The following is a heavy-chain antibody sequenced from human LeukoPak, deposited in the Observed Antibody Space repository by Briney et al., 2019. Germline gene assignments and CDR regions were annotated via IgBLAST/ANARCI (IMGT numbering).Heavy chain of an antibody. CDR1: GFRFSGYW. CDR2: INTDGGRT. J-gene: IGHJ4*02. Sequence: GGSLRLSCAASGFRFSGYWMHWVRQAPGKGLVWVSLINTDGGRTAYADSVKGRFTISRDNAKNTLYLQMNSLRAEDRAVYFCAKLWADDSKNQQPVWGQGTLVTVSS. CDR3: AKLWADDSKNQQPV. V-gene: IGHV3-74*01. D-gene: IGHD6-13*01.